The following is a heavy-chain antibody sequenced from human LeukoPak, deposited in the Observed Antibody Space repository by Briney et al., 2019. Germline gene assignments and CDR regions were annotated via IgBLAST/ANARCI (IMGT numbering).Heavy chain of an antibody. J-gene: IGHJ4*02. CDR2: ISNTGSTT. V-gene: IGHV3-11*04. Sequence: GGSLRLSCAASGFTFTDNYMIWIRQAPGKGLEWVSYISNTGSTTYYADSVKGRFTISRDNAKNSLYLQMNSLRAEDTAVYYCARARKGYYFDYWGQGTLVTVSS. D-gene: IGHD1-14*01. CDR3: ARARKGYYFDY. CDR1: GFTFTDNY.